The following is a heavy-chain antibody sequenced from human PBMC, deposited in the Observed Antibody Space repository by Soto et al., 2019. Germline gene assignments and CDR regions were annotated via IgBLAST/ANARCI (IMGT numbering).Heavy chain of an antibody. CDR2: ISAYNGNT. CDR1: GYTFTSYG. Sequence: QVQLVQSGSEVKKPGASVKVSCKASGYTFTSYGISWVRQAPGQGVEWMGWISAYNGNTNYAQKLQGRGTMTTDTSTSTAYMELRSLRSDDTAVYYCARGRIGIQLWRYFDYWGQGTLVTVSS. CDR3: ARGRIGIQLWRYFDY. V-gene: IGHV1-18*01. J-gene: IGHJ4*02. D-gene: IGHD5-18*01.